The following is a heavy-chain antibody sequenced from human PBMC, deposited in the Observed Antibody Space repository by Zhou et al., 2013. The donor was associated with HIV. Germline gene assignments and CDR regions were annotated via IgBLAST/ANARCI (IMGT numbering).Heavy chain of an antibody. Sequence: QVHLVQSGAEVKKPGSSVKVSCKASGGTFSSDGISWVRQAPGQGLEWMGRIIPPSGKAKYAQKFQGRVTITAEESTSTAYVEVNSLRSEDTAVYYCTRSDCSSTNCYFGPFDPWGQGTLVTVSS. V-gene: IGHV1-69*15. CDR2: IIPPSGKA. CDR3: TRSDCSSTNCYFGPFDP. D-gene: IGHD2-2*01. CDR1: GGTFSSDG. J-gene: IGHJ5*02.